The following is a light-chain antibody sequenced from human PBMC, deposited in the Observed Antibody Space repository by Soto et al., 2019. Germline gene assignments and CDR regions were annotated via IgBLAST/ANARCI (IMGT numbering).Light chain of an antibody. V-gene: IGLV2-14*03. CDR2: DVS. J-gene: IGLJ3*02. Sequence: QSALTQPASVSGSPGQSITISCTGTSSDVGSYNYVSWYQQHPGKAPKLMIYDVSNRPSWVSNRFSGSKSGNTASLTISGLQAEDEAEYYCTSYTSSSTWVFGGGTKLTVL. CDR1: SSDVGSYNY. CDR3: TSYTSSSTWV.